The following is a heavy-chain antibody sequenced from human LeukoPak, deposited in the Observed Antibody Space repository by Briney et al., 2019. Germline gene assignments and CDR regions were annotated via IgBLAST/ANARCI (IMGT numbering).Heavy chain of an antibody. CDR2: ISGNGGSA. V-gene: IGHV3-23*01. J-gene: IGHJ4*02. Sequence: PGGALRLSCTASGFTFSSYAMSWVRQAPGKGLEGVSGISGNGGSAYYADSVKGRFTISRDNSKNTLYLQMNSPRAEDTAKYYCAKAGEGSYYDRIDYWGQGTLVTVSS. CDR1: GFTFSSYA. D-gene: IGHD1-26*01. CDR3: AKAGEGSYYDRIDY.